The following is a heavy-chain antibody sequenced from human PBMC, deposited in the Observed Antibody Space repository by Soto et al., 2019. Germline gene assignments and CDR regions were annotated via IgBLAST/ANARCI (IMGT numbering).Heavy chain of an antibody. CDR3: AKVGRIVVVTAITF. Sequence: GGSLRLSCAASGFTFSSYAMHWVRQAPGKGLEWVAVISYDGSNKYYADSVKGRFTISRDNSKNTLYLQMNSLRAEDTAVYYCAKVGRIVVVTAITF. CDR2: ISYDGSNK. D-gene: IGHD2-21*02. J-gene: IGHJ3*01. CDR1: GFTFSSYA. V-gene: IGHV3-30-3*01.